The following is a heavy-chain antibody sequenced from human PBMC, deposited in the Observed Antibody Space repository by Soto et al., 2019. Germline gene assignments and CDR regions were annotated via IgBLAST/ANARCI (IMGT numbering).Heavy chain of an antibody. CDR2: IYDSGST. Sequence: QLQLQESGSGLVRPSQTLSLTCAVSGDSISRGGYSWTWIGQPPGKALEWIGNIYDSGSTSYNPSLKSRVTISVDRAKNQFSLKLTSVPAADTAVYFCARGSSSYYDYGMDVRGQGTTVTVSS. CDR3: ARGSSSYYDYGMDV. J-gene: IGHJ6*02. D-gene: IGHD6-6*01. V-gene: IGHV4-30-2*01. CDR1: GDSISRGGYS.